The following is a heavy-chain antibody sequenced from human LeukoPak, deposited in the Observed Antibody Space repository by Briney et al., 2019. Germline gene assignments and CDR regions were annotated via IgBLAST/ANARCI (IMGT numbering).Heavy chain of an antibody. CDR1: GGSISSSSYY. D-gene: IGHD1-26*01. CDR2: IYYSGST. CDR3: AGTKWEPPSY. J-gene: IGHJ4*02. Sequence: SETLSLTCPVSGGSISSSSYYGGWIRQPPGKGLEWIGSIYYSGSTYYNPSLKSRVTISVDTSKNQFSLKLSSVTAADTAVYYCAGTKWEPPSYWGQGTLVTVSS. V-gene: IGHV4-39*01.